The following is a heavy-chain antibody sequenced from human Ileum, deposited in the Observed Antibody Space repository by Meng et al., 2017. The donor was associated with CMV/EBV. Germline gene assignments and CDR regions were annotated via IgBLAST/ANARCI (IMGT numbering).Heavy chain of an antibody. CDR3: ARDNDFTNSY. CDR2: INSNSHYI. CDR1: GYNFGGYS. Sequence: GESLKISCVASGYNFGGYSMNWVHQRPGKGLEWVSSINSNSHYIYYADSVEGRFTISRDNAKNSLYLQMKSLSVEDTAVYYCARDNDFTNSYWGQGTLVTVSS. J-gene: IGHJ4*02. V-gene: IGHV3-21*01. D-gene: IGHD4-11*01.